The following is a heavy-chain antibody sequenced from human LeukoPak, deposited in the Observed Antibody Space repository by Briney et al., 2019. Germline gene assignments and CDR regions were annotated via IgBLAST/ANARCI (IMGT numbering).Heavy chain of an antibody. Sequence: SVTVSCKACVGTFRSYSIRWVRLAPAQASAWLGRIIPILGIANYPQKLQRRGTVPADTYTSTASMELSSLRSEDTAVYYCASEPPDCSGRSCYSCPRPLMVYYYYGMDVWGQGTTVTVS. D-gene: IGHD2-15*01. CDR1: VGTFRSYS. CDR2: IIPILGIA. J-gene: IGHJ6*02. V-gene: IGHV1-69*04. CDR3: ASEPPDCSGRSCYSCPRPLMVYYYYGMDV.